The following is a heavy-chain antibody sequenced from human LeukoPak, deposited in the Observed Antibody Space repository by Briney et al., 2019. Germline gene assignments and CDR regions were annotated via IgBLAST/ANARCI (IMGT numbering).Heavy chain of an antibody. CDR3: ARDGYDVLTGSYYFDY. D-gene: IGHD3-9*01. CDR2: INTDGSSA. CDR1: GFTFSNYR. V-gene: IGHV3-74*01. Sequence: GGSLRLSCAASGFTFSNYRMNWVRQAPGKGLVWVSRINTDGSSASYADSVKGRVTISRDNTKNTLYMQMSSLRAEDTALYYCARDGYDVLTGSYYFDYWGQGTLVTVSS. J-gene: IGHJ4*02.